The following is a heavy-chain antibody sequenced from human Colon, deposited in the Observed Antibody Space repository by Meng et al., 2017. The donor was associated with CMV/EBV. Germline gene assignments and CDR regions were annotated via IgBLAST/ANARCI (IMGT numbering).Heavy chain of an antibody. V-gene: IGHV4-34*01. J-gene: IGHJ4*02. CDR2: INHHGSL. CDR3: ARGGGFIHGSFVHFDY. D-gene: IGHD3-16*02. Sequence: SETLSLTCGVYGGSLSGYFWSWIRQSPGKGLEWIGEINHHGSLNYNPSLESRITILIDKSKNQFSLELSSVTAADTAVYYCARGGGFIHGSFVHFDYWGQGALVTVSS. CDR1: GGSLSGYF.